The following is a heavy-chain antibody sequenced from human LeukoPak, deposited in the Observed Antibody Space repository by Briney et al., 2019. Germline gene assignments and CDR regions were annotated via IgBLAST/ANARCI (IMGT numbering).Heavy chain of an antibody. V-gene: IGHV3-30*18. J-gene: IGHJ4*02. CDR2: ISYDGSNK. Sequence: GGSLRLSCAASGFTFSSYGMHWVRQAPGKGLEWVAVISYDGSNKYYADSVKGRFTISRANSKTTLYLQMNSLRAEDTVVYYCAKDETSFGYWGQGTLVTVSS. CDR3: AKDETSFGY. CDR1: GFTFSSYG.